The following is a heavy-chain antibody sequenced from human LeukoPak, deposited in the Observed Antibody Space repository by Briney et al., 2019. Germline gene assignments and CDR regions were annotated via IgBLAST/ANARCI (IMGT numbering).Heavy chain of an antibody. J-gene: IGHJ4*02. V-gene: IGHV3-23*01. CDR1: GFTFSSYG. CDR3: AKHCGSYFIYYVDS. Sequence: AGGSLRLSCAASGFTFSSYGMSWVRQAPGKGLEWVSTISGSAYNTYYADSVKGRFTISRDNSANTLYLQMNSLRAEDTALYYCAKHCGSYFIYYVDSWGQGTLVSVSS. D-gene: IGHD1-26*01. CDR2: ISGSAYNT.